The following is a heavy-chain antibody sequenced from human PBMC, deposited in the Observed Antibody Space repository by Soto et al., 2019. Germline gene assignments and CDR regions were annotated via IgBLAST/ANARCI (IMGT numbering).Heavy chain of an antibody. V-gene: IGHV3-53*04. J-gene: IGHJ4*02. CDR2: IYSGGST. CDR1: GFTVSSNY. Sequence: GGSLRLSCAASGFTVSSNYMSWVRQAPGKGLEWVSVIYSGGSTYYADSVKGRFTISRHNSKNTLYLQMNSLRAEDTAVYYCASRGERFGELSFGYWGQGTLVTVSS. CDR3: ASRGERFGELSFGY. D-gene: IGHD3-10*01.